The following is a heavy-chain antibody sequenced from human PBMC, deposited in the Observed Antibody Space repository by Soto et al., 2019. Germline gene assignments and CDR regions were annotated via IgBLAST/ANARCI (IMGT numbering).Heavy chain of an antibody. CDR2: INHSGST. D-gene: IGHD2-2*02. CDR1: GGSFSGYY. J-gene: IGHJ6*02. CDR3: ARGHYCSSTSCYTLYYYYYGMDV. V-gene: IGHV4-34*01. Sequence: SETLSLTCAVYGGSFSGYYWSWIRQPPGKGLEWIGEINHSGSTNYNPSLKSRVTISVETSKNQFSLKLSSVTAADTAVYYCARGHYCSSTSCYTLYYYYYGMDVRGQGTTVTVSS.